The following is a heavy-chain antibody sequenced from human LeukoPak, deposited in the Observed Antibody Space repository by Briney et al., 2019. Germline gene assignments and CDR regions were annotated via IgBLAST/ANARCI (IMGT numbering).Heavy chain of an antibody. V-gene: IGHV3-33*01. CDR2: IWYDGSNK. Sequence: GGSLRLSCAASRFTFSNYGMHRVRQAPGKGLEWVAVIWYDGSNKYYADSVKGRFTISRDNSKNTLYLQMNRLRAEDTAVYYCARGRGYDSGTYNYAFSDYWGQGTLVTVSS. D-gene: IGHD3-22*01. J-gene: IGHJ4*02. CDR3: ARGRGYDSGTYNYAFSDY. CDR1: RFTFSNYG.